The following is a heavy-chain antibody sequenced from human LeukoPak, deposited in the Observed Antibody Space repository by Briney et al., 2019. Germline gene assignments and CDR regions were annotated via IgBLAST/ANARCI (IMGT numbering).Heavy chain of an antibody. J-gene: IGHJ4*02. CDR1: GDSISGSSYHY. V-gene: IGHV4-39*01. D-gene: IGHD6-13*01. Sequence: TSETLSLTCTVSGDSISGSSYHYWDWTRQPPGAGLEWIGSITYSGTTYYNPSLQSRVTISVDTSKNQFSLLLRSVAAADTAVYYCARRGSRSTADPLPSIDYWGQGALVTVSS. CDR2: ITYSGTT. CDR3: ARRGSRSTADPLPSIDY.